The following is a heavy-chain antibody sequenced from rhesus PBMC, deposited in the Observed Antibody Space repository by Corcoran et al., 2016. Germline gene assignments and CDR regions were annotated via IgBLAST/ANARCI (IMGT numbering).Heavy chain of an antibody. Sequence: QMQLQESGPGLVKPSETLSLTCAVSGGSFTTYWWTWIRQSPGKELEWVGEVNGNTGTPNYNPSLKVRFSLSKDASNRHFSLKLNSVTAADTAIYYCARYAGWSSWSPGFDLWGQGLRVIVSS. CDR3: ARYAGWSSWSPGFDL. D-gene: IGHD2-15*01. V-gene: IGHV4-80*01. CDR2: VNGNTGTP. J-gene: IGHJ3*01. CDR1: GGSFTTYW.